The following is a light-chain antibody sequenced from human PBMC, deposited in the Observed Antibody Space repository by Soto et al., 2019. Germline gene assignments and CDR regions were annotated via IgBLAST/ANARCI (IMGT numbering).Light chain of an antibody. CDR2: GNS. CDR3: QSYDSSLSASV. J-gene: IGLJ3*02. V-gene: IGLV1-40*01. Sequence: QSVLTQPPSVSGAPGQRVTISCTGSSSNIGAGYDVHWYQQLPGTAPKLLISGNSNRPSGVPDRFSGSKSGTSASLASTGLQAEDEADYYCQSYDSSLSASVFGGGTKLTVL. CDR1: SSNIGAGYD.